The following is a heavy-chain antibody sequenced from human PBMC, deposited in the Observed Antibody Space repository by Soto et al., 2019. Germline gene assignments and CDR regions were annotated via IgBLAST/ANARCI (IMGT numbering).Heavy chain of an antibody. J-gene: IGHJ4*02. Sequence: SETLSLTCTVSGGAISSSGYYWGWIRQPPGKGLEWIGSIYNNGNTYHSPSLKSRVTIPVDTSKNHFSLKVSSVTAADTAIYYCASRYCPSSSCNWMGNYWGQGTRVTVSS. CDR1: GGAISSSGYY. D-gene: IGHD2-2*01. V-gene: IGHV4-39*02. CDR3: ASRYCPSSSCNWMGNY. CDR2: IYNNGNT.